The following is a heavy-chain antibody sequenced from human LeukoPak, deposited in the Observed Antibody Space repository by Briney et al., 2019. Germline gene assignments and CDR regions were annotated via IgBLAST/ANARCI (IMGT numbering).Heavy chain of an antibody. CDR2: TSFDGSNK. V-gene: IGHV3-30*04. J-gene: IGHJ4*02. D-gene: IGHD6-13*01. Sequence: PGGSLRLSCAASGFTFSSYPMHWVRQAPGKGLEWVAVTSFDGSNKYYADAVKGRFTFSRDNSKNTLYLQMNSLRAEDTAVYYCARGRGNSSSWYFDYWGQGTLVTVSS. CDR3: ARGRGNSSSWYFDY. CDR1: GFTFSSYP.